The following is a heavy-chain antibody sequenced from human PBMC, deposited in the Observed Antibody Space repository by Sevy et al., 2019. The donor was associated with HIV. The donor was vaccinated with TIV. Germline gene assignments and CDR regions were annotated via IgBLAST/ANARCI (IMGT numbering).Heavy chain of an antibody. CDR3: GRGDGTGRDFDY. CDR1: GYTFNNYY. CDR2: ITPSGIST. D-gene: IGHD6-13*01. V-gene: IGHV1-46*03. Sequence: ASVKVSCKASGYTFNNYYLHWVRQAPGQGLEWMGVITPSGISTLYAQKFQGRVTMTRDTSTSTVYLELSRLRSEDTAVYYCGRGDGTGRDFDYWGQGTLVTVSS. J-gene: IGHJ4*02.